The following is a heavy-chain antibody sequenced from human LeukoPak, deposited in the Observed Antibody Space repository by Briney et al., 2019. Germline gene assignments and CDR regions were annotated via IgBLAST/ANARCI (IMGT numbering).Heavy chain of an antibody. Sequence: KPSETVSLTCTLSGGSISRYYWRWIRQPPGKGLEWIGCIYYSGSTNYNPSLKSRVTIPVDTPKNQFSLKVTSVTAADTAIYYCARHDSSGYKYWGEGTLVTVSS. CDR2: IYYSGST. CDR3: ARHDSSGYKY. V-gene: IGHV4-59*08. CDR1: GGSISRYY. D-gene: IGHD3-22*01. J-gene: IGHJ4*02.